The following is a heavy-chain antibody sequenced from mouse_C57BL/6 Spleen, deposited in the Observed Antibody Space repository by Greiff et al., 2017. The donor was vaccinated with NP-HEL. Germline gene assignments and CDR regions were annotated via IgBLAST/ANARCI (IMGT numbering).Heavy chain of an antibody. D-gene: IGHD2-4*01. CDR1: GFTFTDYY. Sequence: EVQLMESGGGLVQPGGSLSLSCAASGFTFTDYYMSWVRQPPGKALEWLGFIRNKANGYTTEYSASVKGRFTISRDNSQSILYLQMNALRAEDSATYYCARYTYDYEAFAYWGQGTLVTVSA. CDR3: ARYTYDYEAFAY. CDR2: IRNKANGYTT. V-gene: IGHV7-3*01. J-gene: IGHJ3*01.